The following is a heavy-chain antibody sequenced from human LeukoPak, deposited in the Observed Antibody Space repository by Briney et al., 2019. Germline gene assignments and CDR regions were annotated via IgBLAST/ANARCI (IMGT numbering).Heavy chain of an antibody. D-gene: IGHD4-23*01. V-gene: IGHV3-23*01. J-gene: IGHJ4*02. CDR3: AKRSDYGDNGNYFDY. CDR2: ISGRDSNT. CDR1: GFTFSSYG. Sequence: GGPLRLSCAASGFTFSSYGMSWVRQPPGKGLEWVSLISGRDSNTYYADSVEGRFTISRANSKNTLYLQMNSLSAEDTAVYYCAKRSDYGDNGNYFDYWGQGTPVTVSS.